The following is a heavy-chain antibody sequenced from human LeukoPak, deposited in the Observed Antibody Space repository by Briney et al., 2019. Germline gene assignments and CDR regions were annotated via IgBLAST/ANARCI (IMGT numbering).Heavy chain of an antibody. CDR2: IYPGGSDT. CDR3: VRYIIAVAEVYFDY. CDR1: GYSFTSYW. V-gene: IGHV5-51*01. Sequence: PGESLKISCKGSGYSFTSYWIGWVRQMPGKGLEWMGIIYPGGSDTRYSPSFQGQVTISADKSISTAYLQWSSLKASDTAMYYCVRYIIAVAEVYFDYWGQGTLVTVSS. D-gene: IGHD6-19*01. J-gene: IGHJ4*02.